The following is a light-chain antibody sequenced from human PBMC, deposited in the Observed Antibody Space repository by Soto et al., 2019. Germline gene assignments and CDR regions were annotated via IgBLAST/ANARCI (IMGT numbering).Light chain of an antibody. CDR2: GTS. Sequence: EIVLTHSPGTLSLSPGERATLSCRASQTITNNYLAWYQQKPGQAPRLLIYGTSSRATGIPDRFSGSGSGTDFTLTISRLEPEDFAVYYCQQYGNSPITFGQGTRLEIK. CDR1: QTITNNY. V-gene: IGKV3-20*01. CDR3: QQYGNSPIT. J-gene: IGKJ5*01.